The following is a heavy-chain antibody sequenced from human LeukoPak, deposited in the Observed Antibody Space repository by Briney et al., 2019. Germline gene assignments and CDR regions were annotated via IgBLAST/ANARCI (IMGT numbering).Heavy chain of an antibody. CDR2: INHSGSI. CDR3: ARGSTPPQYSSSPTGFDYWAKRSASRYSSSPTGFDY. Sequence: PSETLSLTCAVYGGSFSGYYWSWIRQPPGKGLEWIGEINHSGSINYNTSLKSRVNIYVDTSKNQFSLKLSSVTAADTAVYYCARGSTPPQYSSSPTGFDYWAKRSASRYSSSPTGFDYWGQGTLVTVSS. V-gene: IGHV4-34*01. CDR1: GGSFSGYY. J-gene: IGHJ4*02. D-gene: IGHD6-13*01.